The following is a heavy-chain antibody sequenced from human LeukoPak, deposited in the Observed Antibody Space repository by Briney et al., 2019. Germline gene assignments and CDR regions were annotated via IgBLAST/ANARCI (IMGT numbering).Heavy chain of an antibody. D-gene: IGHD3-3*01. J-gene: IGHJ4*02. CDR3: ARGGGTVLGVLND. CDR2: INPISGGT. CDR1: GYTFTGHY. V-gene: IGHV1-2*02. Sequence: ASVKVSCKASGYTFTGHYMHWVRQAPGQGLEWTGWINPISGGTNYAQKFQGRVTMTRDTSISTAYMELSRLRYDDTAVYYCARGGGTVLGVLNDWGQGTLVSVSS.